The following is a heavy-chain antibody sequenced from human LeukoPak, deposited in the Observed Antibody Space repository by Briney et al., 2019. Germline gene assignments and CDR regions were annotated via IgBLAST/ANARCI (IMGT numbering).Heavy chain of an antibody. CDR1: GGSFSGYY. J-gene: IGHJ6*03. D-gene: IGHD6-19*01. Sequence: PSETLSLTCAVYGGSFSGYYWSWIRQPPGKGLEWIGEINHSGSTNYNPSLKSRVTISVDTSKNQFSLKLSPVNAADPAVYYCARGWNSSGWYRYYYYMDVWGKGTTVTVSS. V-gene: IGHV4-34*01. CDR3: ARGWNSSGWYRYYYYMDV. CDR2: INHSGST.